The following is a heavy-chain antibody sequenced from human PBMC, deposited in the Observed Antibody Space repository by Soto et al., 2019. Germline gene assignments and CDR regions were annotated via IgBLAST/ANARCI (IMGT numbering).Heavy chain of an antibody. D-gene: IGHD3-10*01. Sequence: QVQLVQSGAEVKKPGSSVKVSCKASGGTFSSYTISWVRQAPGQGLEWMGRIIPILGIANYAQKFQGRVTITADKSTSTAYMELTSLRSEDTAVYYCARDLSTYDYGSGSSLWFDPWGQGTLVTVSS. CDR2: IIPILGIA. V-gene: IGHV1-69*08. CDR3: ARDLSTYDYGSGSSLWFDP. J-gene: IGHJ5*02. CDR1: GGTFSSYT.